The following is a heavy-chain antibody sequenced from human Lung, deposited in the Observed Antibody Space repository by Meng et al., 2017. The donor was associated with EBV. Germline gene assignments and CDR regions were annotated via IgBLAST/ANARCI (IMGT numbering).Heavy chain of an antibody. CDR2: VYRSGST. V-gene: IGHV4-30-2*01. J-gene: IGHJ4*02. D-gene: IGHD5-18*01. CDR1: SGSISSDTSS. Sequence: LQLQESGSGLVKPSQTLSLTCAVSSGSISSDTSSWNWIRQRPGKGLEWIGFVYRSGSTYYNPSLKSRVIISVDRSNNQFSLELNSVSAADTAVYYCARAKWGHSYGSEALYFDHWGPGTLVTVSS. CDR3: ARAKWGHSYGSEALYFDH.